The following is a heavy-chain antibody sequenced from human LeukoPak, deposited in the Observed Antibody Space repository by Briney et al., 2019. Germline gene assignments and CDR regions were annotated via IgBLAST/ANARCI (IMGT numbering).Heavy chain of an antibody. CDR3: AKGAYDYIEIGYFDS. CDR1: GFTLRSYA. J-gene: IGHJ4*02. Sequence: SGGSLRLSCAVSGFTLRSYAMSWVRQAPGKGLEWVSEISGSGGSTYYADSVRGRFTISRDNSKNTVFLQMNSLRAEDTAIYYCAKGAYDYIEIGYFDSWGQGTLVTVSS. CDR2: ISGSGGST. D-gene: IGHD5-12*01. V-gene: IGHV3-23*01.